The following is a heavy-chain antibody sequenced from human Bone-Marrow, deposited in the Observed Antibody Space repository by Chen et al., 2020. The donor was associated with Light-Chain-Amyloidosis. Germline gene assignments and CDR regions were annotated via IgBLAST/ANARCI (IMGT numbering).Heavy chain of an antibody. CDR1: GFTFRSSE. CDR3: AREGRYITMVRGVIRYYYYMDV. CDR2: IKQDGSEK. J-gene: IGHJ6*03. Sequence: VQLVESGGGLVQPGGAVRLPCPASGFTFRSSEMNWCRQGPGKGLEWVANIKQDGSEKYYVDSVKGRFTISRDNAKNSLYLQMNSLRAEDTAVYYCAREGRYITMVRGVIRYYYYMDVWGKGTTVTVSS. V-gene: IGHV3-7*01. D-gene: IGHD3-10*01.